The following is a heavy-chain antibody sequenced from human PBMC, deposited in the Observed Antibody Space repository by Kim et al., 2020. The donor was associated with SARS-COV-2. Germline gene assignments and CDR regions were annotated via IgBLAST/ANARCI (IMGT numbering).Heavy chain of an antibody. J-gene: IGHJ4*02. V-gene: IGHV4-31*03. D-gene: IGHD6-6*01. Sequence: SETLSLTCTVSGGSISSGGYYWSWIRQHPGKGLEWIGYIYYTGTTYYNASLESRVTISVDPSKNQFSLKLRSVTAADTAVYYCARGGPIAARAAYYFDYWGQGTLVTVSS. CDR2: IYYTGTT. CDR1: GGSISSGGYY. CDR3: ARGGPIAARAAYYFDY.